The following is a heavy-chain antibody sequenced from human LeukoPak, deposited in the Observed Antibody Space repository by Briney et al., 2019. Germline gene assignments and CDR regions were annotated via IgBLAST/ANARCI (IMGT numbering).Heavy chain of an antibody. V-gene: IGHV3-7*05. CDR3: ARGQSWAFDF. CDR2: IKPDGSEK. J-gene: IGHJ4*02. Sequence: GGSLRLSCAASGFTFSTYWMSWVRQAPGKGLQWVVNIKPDGSEKYYVDSVKGRFTISRDNAKNSVDLQMNSLRVEDTAVYYCARGQSWAFDFWGQGTVVTVSS. CDR1: GFTFSTYW. D-gene: IGHD1-26*01.